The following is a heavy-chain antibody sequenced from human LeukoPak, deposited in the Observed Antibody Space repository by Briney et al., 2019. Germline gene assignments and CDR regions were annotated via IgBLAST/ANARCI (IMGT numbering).Heavy chain of an antibody. J-gene: IGHJ4*02. CDR1: GYSISSGYY. CDR2: IYYSGST. V-gene: IGHV4-61*01. D-gene: IGHD3-3*01. CDR3: AVTYYDFWSGYFYFDY. Sequence: KPSETLSLTCAVSGYSISSGYYWSWIRQPPGKGLEWIGYIYYSGSTNYNPSLKSRVTISVDTSKNQFSLKLSSVTAADTAVYYCAVTYYDFWSGYFYFDYWGQGTLVTVSS.